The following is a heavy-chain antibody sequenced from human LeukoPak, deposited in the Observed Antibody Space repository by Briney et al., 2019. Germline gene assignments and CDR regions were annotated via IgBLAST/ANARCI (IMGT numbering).Heavy chain of an antibody. J-gene: IGHJ3*02. V-gene: IGHV1-2*02. CDR1: GYTFTGYY. D-gene: IGHD3-22*01. CDR2: INLNSVGT. Sequence: ASVRVSCKSSGYTFTGYYMHWVRQAPGQGLEWMGWINLNSVGTNYAQKFQGRVTMTRDTSISTAYMDLSRLRFDDTAVYYCARVTGYYYESTGYYHRAFDMWGQGTMVTVSS. CDR3: ARVTGYYYESTGYYHRAFDM.